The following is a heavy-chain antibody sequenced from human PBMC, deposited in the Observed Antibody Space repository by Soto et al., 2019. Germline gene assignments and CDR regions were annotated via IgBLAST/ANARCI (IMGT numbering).Heavy chain of an antibody. J-gene: IGHJ5*02. CDR3: ARDSRYYDFWSGYYDNWFDP. CDR1: GFTFSSYG. Sequence: QVQLVESGGGVVQPGRSLRLSCAASGFTFSSYGMHWVRQAPGKALEWVAVIWYDGSNKYYADSVKGRFTISRDNSKNTLYLQMNSLRAEDTAVYYCARDSRYYDFWSGYYDNWFDPWGQGTLVTVSS. CDR2: IWYDGSNK. V-gene: IGHV3-33*01. D-gene: IGHD3-3*01.